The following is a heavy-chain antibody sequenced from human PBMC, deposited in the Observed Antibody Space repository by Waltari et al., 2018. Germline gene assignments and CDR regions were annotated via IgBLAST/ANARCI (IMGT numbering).Heavy chain of an antibody. CDR3: VRGRATSYFDF. Sequence: DVRLVQSGGGLVQPGGSMRLSCAASGLPFSNFWMHWIRQAPGEGLVWVSVINTGVTTTTNYADFVKGRFTSSRDNAKNTLNLQMNSLRAEDTAVYYCVRGRATSYFDFWGQGTLVTVSS. CDR1: GLPFSNFW. CDR2: INTGVTTTT. V-gene: IGHV3-74*01. J-gene: IGHJ4*02.